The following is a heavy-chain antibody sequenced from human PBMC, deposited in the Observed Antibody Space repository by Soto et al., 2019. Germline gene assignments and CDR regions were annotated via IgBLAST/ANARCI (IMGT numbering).Heavy chain of an antibody. D-gene: IGHD4-17*01. CDR1: GVSIGSHF. Sequence: KTSETLSLTCSVSGVSIGSHFWSRIRQAPGKGPELVGYIYHTVNTNYNPALKSRVTISMDTSENQLSLQLSSVTAADTAVYYCARLQYTVVTALDIWGLGTMVTVSS. CDR3: ARLQYTVVTALDI. CDR2: IYHTVNT. J-gene: IGHJ3*02. V-gene: IGHV4-59*11.